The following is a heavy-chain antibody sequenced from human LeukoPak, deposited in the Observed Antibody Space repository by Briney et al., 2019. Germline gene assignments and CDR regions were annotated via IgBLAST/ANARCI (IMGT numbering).Heavy chain of an antibody. D-gene: IGHD1-1*01. CDR3: VRDLQMERGAFDI. CDR1: GGTLRGYY. J-gene: IGHJ3*02. V-gene: IGHV4-34*01. CDR2: IAHSGHTNY. Sequence: PSETLSLTCAVYGGTLRGYYWSWVRQSSGEGLEWVGEIAHSGHTNYNYNPSLKSRFTISVDKSKNQFSLNLNSVTAADTAVYYCVRDLQMERGAFDIWGQGTMVTVSS.